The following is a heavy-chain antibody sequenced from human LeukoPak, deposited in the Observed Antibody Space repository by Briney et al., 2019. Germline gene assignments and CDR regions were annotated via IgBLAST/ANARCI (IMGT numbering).Heavy chain of an antibody. J-gene: IGHJ4*02. CDR3: ARSRDTGPMAGA. CDR2: IRSSSSYI. V-gene: IGHV3-21*01. D-gene: IGHD1-14*01. CDR1: GFTFSSYS. Sequence: GGSLRLYCAASGFTFSSYSRNWVRQAPGKGLQCVSSIRSSSSYIYYADSVKGRFTISRDNAKNSLYLQMNSLRAEDTAVYYCARSRDTGPMAGAWGQGTLVTVSS.